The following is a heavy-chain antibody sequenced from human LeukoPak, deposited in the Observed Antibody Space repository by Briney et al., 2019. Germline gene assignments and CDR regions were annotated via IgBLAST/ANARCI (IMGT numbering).Heavy chain of an antibody. CDR2: IYTSGST. J-gene: IGHJ6*03. CDR1: GGSISSYY. V-gene: IGHV4-4*07. CDR3: ARGSTLRSLAYYYYMDV. Sequence: PSETLSLTCTVSGGSISSYYWSRIRQPAGKGLEWIGRIYTSGSTNYNPSLKSRVTMSVDTSKNQFSLKLSSVTAADTAVYFCARGSTLRSLAYYYYMDVWGKGTTVTVSS. D-gene: IGHD1-26*01.